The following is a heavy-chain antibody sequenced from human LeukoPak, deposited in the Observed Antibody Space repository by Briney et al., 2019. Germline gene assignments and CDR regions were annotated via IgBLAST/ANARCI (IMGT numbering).Heavy chain of an antibody. D-gene: IGHD6-6*01. Sequence: GGSLRLSCAASEFTFSSYAMSWVRQAPGKGLEWVSAISGSGGSTYYADSVKGRFTISRDNSKNTLYLQMNSLRAEDTAVYYCAKVPARPRYFDYWGQGTLVTVSS. CDR2: ISGSGGST. V-gene: IGHV3-23*01. CDR1: EFTFSSYA. J-gene: IGHJ4*02. CDR3: AKVPARPRYFDY.